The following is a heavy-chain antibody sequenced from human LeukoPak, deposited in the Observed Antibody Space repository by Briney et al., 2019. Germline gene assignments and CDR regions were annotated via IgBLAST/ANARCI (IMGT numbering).Heavy chain of an antibody. J-gene: IGHJ2*01. CDR2: INHSGST. D-gene: IGHD3-16*01. V-gene: IGHV4-34*01. CDR3: ARRGGLNRGYWYFDL. CDR1: GGSFSGYY. Sequence: SETLSLTCAVYGGSFSGYYWSWIRQPPGKGLEWIGEINHSGSTNYNPSLKSRVTISVDTSKNQFSLKLSSVTAADTAVYYCARRGGLNRGYWYFDLWGRCTLVTVSS.